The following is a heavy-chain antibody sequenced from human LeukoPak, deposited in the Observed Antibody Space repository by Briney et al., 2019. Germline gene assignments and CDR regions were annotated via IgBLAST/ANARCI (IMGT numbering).Heavy chain of an antibody. CDR3: ARGQIGARLQV. D-gene: IGHD6-6*01. Sequence: SETLSLTCAVYGGSFSGYYGSWIRHPPGKGLEWIGEVNQSGSTNYNPSLKSRVTLSVDTSKNQFSLKLSSVTAADTAVYYCARGQIGARLQVWGQGTLVTVSS. J-gene: IGHJ4*02. CDR1: GGSFSGYY. V-gene: IGHV4-34*01. CDR2: VNQSGST.